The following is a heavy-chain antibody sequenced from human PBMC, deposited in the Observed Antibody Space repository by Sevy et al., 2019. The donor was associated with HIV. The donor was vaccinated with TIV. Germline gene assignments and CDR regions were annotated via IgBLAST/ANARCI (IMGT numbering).Heavy chain of an antibody. D-gene: IGHD1-26*01. CDR3: ARDPYSGYGMDV. J-gene: IGHJ6*02. V-gene: IGHV4-61*02. CDR1: GGSISSGSYY. CDR2: IYTSGST. Sequence: SETLSLTCTVSGGSISSGSYYWSWIRQPAGKGLEWIGRIYTSGSTNYNPSLKSRVTMSVDTSKNQFSLKLSSVTAADTALYYCARDPYSGYGMDVWGQGTTVTVSS.